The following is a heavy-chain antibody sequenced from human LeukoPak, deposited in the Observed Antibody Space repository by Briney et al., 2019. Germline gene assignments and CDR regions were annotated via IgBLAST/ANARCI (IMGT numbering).Heavy chain of an antibody. Sequence: GSLRLSCVASGFTFSRYWMHWVRPAPGKGLVWVSRINSDGSNTTYADSVKGRFTISRDNAKSTVYLQMNSLRAEDTAVYYCARHARNHYDSSGSFDYWGQGTLVTVSS. J-gene: IGHJ4*02. CDR3: ARHARNHYDSSGSFDY. V-gene: IGHV3-74*01. D-gene: IGHD3-22*01. CDR2: INSDGSNT. CDR1: GFTFSRYW.